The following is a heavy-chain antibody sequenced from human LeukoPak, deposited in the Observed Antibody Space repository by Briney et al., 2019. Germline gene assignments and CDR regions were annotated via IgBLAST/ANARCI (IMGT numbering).Heavy chain of an antibody. CDR1: GYSFTNFW. V-gene: IGHV5-51*01. J-gene: IGHJ6*03. CDR3: ARMTRDYYYYYYMDV. Sequence: HGESLKISCQGSGYSFTNFWIGWVRQMPGKGLEWMGIIYPGDSDTRYSMSFKGQVTISVDKSINTAYLQWSSLKASDTAMYYCARMTRDYYYYYYMDVWGKGTTVTVSS. D-gene: IGHD2-21*02. CDR2: IYPGDSDT.